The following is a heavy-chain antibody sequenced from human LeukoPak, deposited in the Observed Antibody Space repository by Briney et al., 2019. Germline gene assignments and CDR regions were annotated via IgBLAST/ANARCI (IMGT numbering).Heavy chain of an antibody. J-gene: IGHJ4*02. CDR3: AKSGTYSSSSGYIDS. CDR1: RFTFDGYA. CDR2: IGWNSGNT. V-gene: IGHV3-9*01. D-gene: IGHD6-6*01. Sequence: PGGSLRLSCAASRFTFDGYAMHWVRQAPGKGLEWVSSIGWNSGNTDYAASVKGRFTISRDNAKKSLHLQMNSLRAEDTALYYCAKSGTYSSSSGYIDSWGQGTLVTVSS.